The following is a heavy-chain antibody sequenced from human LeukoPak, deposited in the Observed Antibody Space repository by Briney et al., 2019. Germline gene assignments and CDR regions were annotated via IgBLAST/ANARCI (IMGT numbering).Heavy chain of an antibody. V-gene: IGHV3-21*01. Sequence: GGSLRLSCAASGFTFSSYWMSWVRQAPGKGLEWVSSISSSSSYIYYADSVKGRFTISRDNAKNSLYLQMNSLRAEDTAVYYCARDSGSVSGGNGRCDYWGQGTLVTVSS. CDR2: ISSSSSYI. D-gene: IGHD3-10*01. J-gene: IGHJ4*02. CDR1: GFTFSSYW. CDR3: ARDSGSVSGGNGRCDY.